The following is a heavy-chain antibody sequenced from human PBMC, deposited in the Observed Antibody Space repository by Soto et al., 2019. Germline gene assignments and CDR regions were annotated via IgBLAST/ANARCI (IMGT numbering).Heavy chain of an antibody. CDR2: INSDGSST. CDR3: ARESIAAAGTTNYGMDV. Sequence: GGSLRLSCAASGFTFSSYWMHWVRQAPGKGLVWVSRINSDGSSTSYADSVKGRFTISRDNAKNTLYLQMNSLRAEDTAVYYCARESIAAAGTTNYGMDVWGQGTTVTVSS. V-gene: IGHV3-74*01. D-gene: IGHD6-13*01. J-gene: IGHJ6*02. CDR1: GFTFSSYW.